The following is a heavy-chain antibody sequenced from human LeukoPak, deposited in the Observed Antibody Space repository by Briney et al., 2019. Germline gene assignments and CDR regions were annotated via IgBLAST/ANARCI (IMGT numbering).Heavy chain of an antibody. J-gene: IGHJ4*02. V-gene: IGHV3-53*01. D-gene: IGHD1-26*01. CDR3: ARGGSIRPFDY. CDR1: GFSVSSDY. CDR2: IYSGGST. Sequence: GGSLRLSCAASGFSVSSDYMSWVRQAPGKGLEWVSVIYSGGSTYYADSVKGRFTISRDNSKNMLYLQMNSLRAEDTAVYFCARGGSIRPFDYWGQGTLVTVSS.